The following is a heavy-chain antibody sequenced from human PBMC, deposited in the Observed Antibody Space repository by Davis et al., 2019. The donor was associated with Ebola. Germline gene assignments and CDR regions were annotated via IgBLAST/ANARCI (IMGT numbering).Heavy chain of an antibody. D-gene: IGHD1-1*01. CDR1: GYTFTSYG. CDR2: INPHNGNT. V-gene: IGHV1-18*04. J-gene: IGHJ4*02. CDR3: ARAQFPTTSDH. Sequence: ASAQVSCKASGYTFTSYGITWVRHAPAQGLEWMGWINPHNGNTNYAQNVQGRVTMTTDTSTSTAYMEVGILRSDDTAVYYCARAQFPTTSDHWGQGTLVTVSS.